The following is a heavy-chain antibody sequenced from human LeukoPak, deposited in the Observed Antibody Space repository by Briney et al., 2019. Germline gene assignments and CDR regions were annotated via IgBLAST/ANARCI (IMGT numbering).Heavy chain of an antibody. J-gene: IGHJ4*02. CDR3: AREGRKGFRGYDSVDY. CDR2: IYSDGST. Sequence: GGSLRLSCAASGFTVSNNFMSWVRQAPGKGLEWISLIYSDGSTYYADSVKGRFTISRDNSKNTLYLQMNSLRVEDTAVYYCAREGRKGFRGYDSVDYWGQGTLVTVSS. CDR1: GFTVSNNF. V-gene: IGHV3-66*01. D-gene: IGHD5-12*01.